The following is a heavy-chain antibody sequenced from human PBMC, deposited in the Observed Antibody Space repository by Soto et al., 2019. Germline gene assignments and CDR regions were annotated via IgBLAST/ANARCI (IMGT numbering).Heavy chain of an antibody. J-gene: IGHJ4*02. CDR3: AREYYYDSSGYYVGSGIIDY. CDR2: IYYSGST. D-gene: IGHD3-22*01. V-gene: IGHV4-30-4*01. CDR1: GGSISSGDYY. Sequence: QVQLQESGPGLVKPSQTLSLTCTVSGGSISSGDYYWSWIRQPPGKGLEWIGYIYYSGSTYYNPSLMSRFTISVDTSKNQFSLKLSSVTAADTAVYYCAREYYYDSSGYYVGSGIIDYWGQGTLVTVSS.